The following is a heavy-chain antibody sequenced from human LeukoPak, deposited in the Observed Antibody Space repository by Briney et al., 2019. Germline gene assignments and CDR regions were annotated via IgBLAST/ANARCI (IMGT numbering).Heavy chain of an antibody. CDR1: GFTFSSYA. CDR3: AKDGQGDIVVVVAATGPFYYYYGMDV. Sequence: GGSLRLSRAASGFTFSSYAMSWVRQAPGKGLEWVSAISGSGGSTYYADSVKGRFTISRDNSKNTLYLQMNSLRAEDTAVYYCAKDGQGDIVVVVAATGPFYYYYGMDVWGQGTTVTVSS. D-gene: IGHD2-15*01. V-gene: IGHV3-23*01. J-gene: IGHJ6*02. CDR2: ISGSGGST.